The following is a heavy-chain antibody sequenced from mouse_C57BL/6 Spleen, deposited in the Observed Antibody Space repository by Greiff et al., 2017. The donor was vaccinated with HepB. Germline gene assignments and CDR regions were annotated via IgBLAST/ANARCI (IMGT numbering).Heavy chain of an antibody. V-gene: IGHV1-64*01. Sequence: QVQLQQPGAELVKPGASVKLSCKASGYTFTSYWMHWVKQRPGQGLEWIGMIHPNSGSTNYNEKFKSKATLTVDKSSSTAYMQLSSLTSEDSAVYSCARPTVVATDTWFAYWGQGTPVTVSA. CDR1: GYTFTSYW. CDR3: ARPTVVATDTWFAY. J-gene: IGHJ3*01. CDR2: IHPNSGST. D-gene: IGHD1-1*01.